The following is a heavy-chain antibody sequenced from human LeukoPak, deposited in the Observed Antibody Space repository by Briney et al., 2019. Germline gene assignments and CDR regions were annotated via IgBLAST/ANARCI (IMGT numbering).Heavy chain of an antibody. CDR3: AKVLAYSSSSRDAFDI. Sequence: GSLRLSCAASGFTFSSYAMSWVRQAPGKGLEWVSAISGSGGSTYYADSVKGRFTISRDNSKNTLYLQMNSLRAEDTAVYYCAKVLAYSSSSRDAFDIWGQGTMVTVSS. D-gene: IGHD6-6*01. CDR2: ISGSGGST. J-gene: IGHJ3*02. CDR1: GFTFSSYA. V-gene: IGHV3-23*01.